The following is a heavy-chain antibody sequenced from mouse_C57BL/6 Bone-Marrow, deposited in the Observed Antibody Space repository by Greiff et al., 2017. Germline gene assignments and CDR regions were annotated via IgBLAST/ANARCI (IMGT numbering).Heavy chain of an antibody. J-gene: IGHJ3*01. V-gene: IGHV1-69*01. CDR3: ARRYYGYDGFAY. CDR1: GYTFTSYW. D-gene: IGHD2-2*01. Sequence: VQLQQPGAELVMPGASVKLSCKASGYTFTSYWMHWVKQRPGQGLEWIGEIDPSDSYTNYNQKFKGKSTLTVDKSSSTAYMQLSSLTSEDSAVYYCARRYYGYDGFAYWGQGTLVTVSA. CDR2: IDPSDSYT.